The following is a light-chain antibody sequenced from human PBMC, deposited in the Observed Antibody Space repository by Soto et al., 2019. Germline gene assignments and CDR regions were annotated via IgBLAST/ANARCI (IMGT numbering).Light chain of an antibody. Sequence: QSVLTQPASVSGSPGQSITISCTGTSSDVGDYNYVSWYQQHPGKAPKLMIYEVSNRPSGISNRFSGSKSGNTASLTISGLQAEDEADYFCSSYTSTSTLQYVFGTGTKSPS. CDR3: SSYTSTSTLQYV. V-gene: IGLV2-14*01. CDR1: SSDVGDYNY. J-gene: IGLJ1*01. CDR2: EVS.